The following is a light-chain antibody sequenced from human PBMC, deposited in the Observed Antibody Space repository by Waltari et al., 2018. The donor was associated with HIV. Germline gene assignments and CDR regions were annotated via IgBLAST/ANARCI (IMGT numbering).Light chain of an antibody. CDR2: RND. J-gene: IGLJ3*02. CDR3: AAWDDSLSAWV. Sequence: QSVLTQPPSASGTPGQRVSISCSGSSSNIGSNYVYWYQQLPGTAHKLLMYRNDGRPSGVPDRFSGSKSGTSASLAISGLRSEDEADYYCAAWDDSLSAWVFGGGTKLTVL. V-gene: IGLV1-47*01. CDR1: SSNIGSNY.